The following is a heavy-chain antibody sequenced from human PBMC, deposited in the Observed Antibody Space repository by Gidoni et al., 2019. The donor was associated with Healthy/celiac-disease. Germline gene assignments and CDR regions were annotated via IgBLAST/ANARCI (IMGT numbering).Heavy chain of an antibody. CDR3: ASLKVRGVRSAFDI. Sequence: EVQLVESGGGVVQPGGSLRLSGAASGFTFSSYWMSWVRPAPGKGLEWVANIKQDGSEKYYVDSVKGRFTISRDNAKNSLYLQMNSLRAEDTAVYYCASLKVRGVRSAFDIWGQGTMVTVSS. J-gene: IGHJ3*02. CDR1: GFTFSSYW. V-gene: IGHV3-7*03. CDR2: IKQDGSEK. D-gene: IGHD3-10*01.